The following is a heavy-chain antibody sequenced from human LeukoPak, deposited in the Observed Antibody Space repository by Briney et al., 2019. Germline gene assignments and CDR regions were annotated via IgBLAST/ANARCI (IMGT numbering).Heavy chain of an antibody. J-gene: IGHJ4*02. Sequence: GGSLRLSCAASGFTFSSYGMHWVRQAPGKGLEWVAVISFDGSNKYYADSVKGRFTISRDSSKNTLYLQMNSLRAEDTAVYYCAKSRYSSSWYIDYWGQGTLVTVSS. D-gene: IGHD6-13*01. CDR3: AKSRYSSSWYIDY. V-gene: IGHV3-30*18. CDR2: ISFDGSNK. CDR1: GFTFSSYG.